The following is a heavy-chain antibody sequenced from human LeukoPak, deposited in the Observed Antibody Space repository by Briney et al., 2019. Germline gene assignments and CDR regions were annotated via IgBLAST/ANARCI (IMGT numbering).Heavy chain of an antibody. Sequence: SETLSLSCTVSGGSISSGGYYWSWIRQHPGKGLEWIGYIYYSGSTYYNSSLKSRVTISVDTSKNQFSLKLSSVTAADTAVYYCARVRWQQLVFDYWGQGTLVTVSS. D-gene: IGHD6-13*01. CDR1: GGSISSGGYY. CDR2: IYYSGST. V-gene: IGHV4-31*03. CDR3: ARVRWQQLVFDY. J-gene: IGHJ4*02.